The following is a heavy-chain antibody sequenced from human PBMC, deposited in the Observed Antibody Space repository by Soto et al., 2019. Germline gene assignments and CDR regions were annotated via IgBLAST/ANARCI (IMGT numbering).Heavy chain of an antibody. V-gene: IGHV3-11*05. CDR1: GFTFSDYY. J-gene: IGHJ2*01. CDR3: ARTIAAAGGRRYVDL. CDR2: ISSSSSYT. D-gene: IGHD6-13*01. Sequence: QVQLVESGGGLVKPGGSLSLSCAASGFTFSDYYMSWIRQAPGKGLEWVSYISSSSSYTNYADSVKGRFTISRDNAKNPLYLQMNSLRDEDTAVYHCARTIAAAGGRRYVDLWGRGTLVTVSS.